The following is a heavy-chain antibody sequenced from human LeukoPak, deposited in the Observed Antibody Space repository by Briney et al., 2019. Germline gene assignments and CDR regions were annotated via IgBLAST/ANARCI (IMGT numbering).Heavy chain of an antibody. CDR2: ISGSGST. Sequence: GGALRLSCAASGFTYSSYAMSWGREAPGKGAGWVSDISGSGSTYYADSVKGRFTISRDNSKNTLYLQMNSRRADDTAVYYCAKDRLTMVPPYYFDYWGQGTLVTVSS. J-gene: IGHJ4*02. V-gene: IGHV3-23*01. D-gene: IGHD3-10*01. CDR1: GFTYSSYA. CDR3: AKDRLTMVPPYYFDY.